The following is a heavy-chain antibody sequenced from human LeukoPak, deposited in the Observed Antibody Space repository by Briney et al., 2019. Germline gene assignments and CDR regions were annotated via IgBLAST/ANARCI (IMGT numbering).Heavy chain of an antibody. J-gene: IGHJ4*02. CDR2: IYTSATT. CDR3: AAGIAAAGTYDY. CDR1: GGSISNYY. D-gene: IGHD6-13*01. V-gene: IGHV4-4*07. Sequence: PSETLSLTCTVSGGSISNYYWSWIRQPAGEGLEWIGRIYTSATTHYNPSLKSRVTMSVDTSKNQFSLNLSSVTAADTAVYYCAAGIAAAGTYDYWGQGTLVTVSS.